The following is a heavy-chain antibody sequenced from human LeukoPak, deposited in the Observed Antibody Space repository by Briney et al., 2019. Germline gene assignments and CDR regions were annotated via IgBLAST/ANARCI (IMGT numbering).Heavy chain of an antibody. CDR1: GFTFSSCD. V-gene: IGHV3-13*01. Sequence: PGGSLRLSCAASGFTFSSCDMHWVRQATGKGLEWVSPPGTAGDTYYPGSVKGRFTISRENAKNSLYLQMNSLRAGDTAVYYCARDLIAARPLSDYWGQGTLVTVSS. J-gene: IGHJ4*02. CDR2: PGTAGDT. D-gene: IGHD6-6*01. CDR3: ARDLIAARPLSDY.